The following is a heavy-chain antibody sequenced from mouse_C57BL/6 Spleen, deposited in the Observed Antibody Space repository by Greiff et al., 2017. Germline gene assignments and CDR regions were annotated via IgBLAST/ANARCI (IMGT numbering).Heavy chain of an antibody. Sequence: QVQLQQSGPELVKPGASVKLSCKASGYTFTSYDINWVKQRPGQGLEWIGWVYPRDGSTKYNEKFKGKATLTVDTSSSTAYMELHSLTSEDSAVYFCARRRAYYSNYLDYWGQGTTLTVSS. CDR3: ARRRAYYSNYLDY. V-gene: IGHV1-85*01. CDR1: GYTFTSYD. D-gene: IGHD2-5*01. J-gene: IGHJ2*01. CDR2: VYPRDGST.